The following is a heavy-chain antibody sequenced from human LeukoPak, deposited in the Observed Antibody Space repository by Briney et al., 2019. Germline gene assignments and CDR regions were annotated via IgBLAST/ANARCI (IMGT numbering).Heavy chain of an antibody. Sequence: SQTLSLTCAISGDSVSSNSAAWNWIRQSPSRGLEWLGRTYHRSKWYNDYAVSVKSRITINPDTSKNQFSLQLNSVTPEDTAVYYCARDSGSIAAAADWFDPWGQGTLVTVFS. CDR2: TYHRSKWYN. CDR1: GDSVSSNSAA. D-gene: IGHD6-13*01. J-gene: IGHJ5*02. CDR3: ARDSGSIAAAADWFDP. V-gene: IGHV6-1*01.